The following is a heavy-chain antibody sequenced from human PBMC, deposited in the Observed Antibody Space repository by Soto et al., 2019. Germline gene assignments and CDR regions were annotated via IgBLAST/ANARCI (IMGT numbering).Heavy chain of an antibody. CDR1: GYSISSGYY. D-gene: IGHD3-22*01. CDR2: IYHSGST. Sequence: XGTLSLTCAVSGYSISSGYYWCCIRQPPGKGLEWIGSIYHSGSTYYNPSLKSRDTISVDTSKNQFSLKLSSVTAADTAVYYCARATEGGMIVVVTFDYWGQGTLVTVSS. J-gene: IGHJ4*02. V-gene: IGHV4-38-2*01. CDR3: ARATEGGMIVVVTFDY.